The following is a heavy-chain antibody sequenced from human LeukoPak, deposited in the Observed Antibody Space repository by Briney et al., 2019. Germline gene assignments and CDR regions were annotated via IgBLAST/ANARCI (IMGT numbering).Heavy chain of an antibody. Sequence: ASVRVSCKADGYTFTSYFINWVRQAPGQGLEWMGWISAYNGNANYAQKFMGRVTMTTDTATSTAYMELRSLRSDDTAVFYCARAYYNSGMDVWGQGTTVTVSS. CDR2: ISAYNGNA. V-gene: IGHV1-18*01. CDR1: GYTFTSYF. CDR3: ARAYYNSGMDV. J-gene: IGHJ6*02.